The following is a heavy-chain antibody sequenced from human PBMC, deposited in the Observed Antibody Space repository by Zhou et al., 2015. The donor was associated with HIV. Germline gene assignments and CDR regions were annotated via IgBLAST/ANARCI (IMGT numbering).Heavy chain of an antibody. V-gene: IGHV1-69*01. CDR1: GGTFSSYA. J-gene: IGHJ4*02. D-gene: IGHD2-2*02. CDR2: IIPIFGTA. CDR3: ARDLDCSSTSCYTDTPGTTGY. Sequence: QLQLVQSGAEVKKPGSSVKVSCKASGGTFSSYAISWVRQAPGQGLEWMGGIIPIFGTANYAQKFQGRVTITADESTSTAYMELSSLRSEDTAVYYCARDLDCSSTSCYTDTPGTTGYWGQGTLVTVSS.